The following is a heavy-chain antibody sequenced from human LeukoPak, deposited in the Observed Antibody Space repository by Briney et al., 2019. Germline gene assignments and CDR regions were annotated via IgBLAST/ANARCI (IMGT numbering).Heavy chain of an antibody. Sequence: GGSLILSCAASGFSFSSFSISCVRQAPGKLLEWVSYISSGGSHLYYAASVKGRFTVSRDNAKNSLYLQMNSLRDEDTAVYYCARDRRYFDYWGQGSLVTVSS. CDR1: GFSFSSFS. V-gene: IGHV3-48*02. CDR2: ISSGGSHL. CDR3: ARDRRYFDY. J-gene: IGHJ4*02.